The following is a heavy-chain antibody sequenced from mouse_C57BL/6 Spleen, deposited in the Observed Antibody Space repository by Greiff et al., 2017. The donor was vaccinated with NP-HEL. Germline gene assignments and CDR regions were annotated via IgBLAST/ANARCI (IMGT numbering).Heavy chain of an antibody. V-gene: IGHV1-55*01. CDR3: ARTPLYYGSSYPWYFDV. CDR1: GYTFTSYW. J-gene: IGHJ1*03. D-gene: IGHD1-1*01. Sequence: VQLQQSGAELVKPGASVKMSCKASGYTFTSYWITWVKQRPGQGLEWIGDIYPGSGSTNYNEKFKSKATLTVDTSSITAYRQLSSLSTEDSAVYYCARTPLYYGSSYPWYFDVWGTGTTVTVSS. CDR2: IYPGSGST.